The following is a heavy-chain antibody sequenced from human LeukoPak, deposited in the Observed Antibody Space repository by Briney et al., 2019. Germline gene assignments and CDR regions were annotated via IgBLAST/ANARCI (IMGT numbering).Heavy chain of an antibody. J-gene: IGHJ6*03. CDR2: ISAYNGNT. Sequence: ASVKVSCKASGYTFTSSGVGWVRQAPGQGLEWMGWISAYNGNTSYAQNLQGRVTMTTDTSTNTAYMQLRSLRSDDTAVYYCARVTKSYYYYDYMDVWGNGTTVTVSS. CDR1: GYTFTSSG. V-gene: IGHV1-18*01. CDR3: ARVTKSYYYYDYMDV. D-gene: IGHD4-11*01.